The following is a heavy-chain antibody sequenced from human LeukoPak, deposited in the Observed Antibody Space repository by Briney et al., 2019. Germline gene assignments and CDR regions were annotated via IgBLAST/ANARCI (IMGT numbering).Heavy chain of an antibody. CDR2: INTDGSST. D-gene: IGHD3-16*01. CDR1: GFTFSSYW. Sequence: GGSLRLSCAASGFTFSSYWMHWVRQAPGKGLVWVSRINTDGSSTSYADSVKGRFTISRDNAKNTLYLQMNSLRAEDTAVYYCAREPGGFYDYVWGSYPTSDYWGQGTLVTVSS. CDR3: AREPGGFYDYVWGSYPTSDY. J-gene: IGHJ4*02. V-gene: IGHV3-74*01.